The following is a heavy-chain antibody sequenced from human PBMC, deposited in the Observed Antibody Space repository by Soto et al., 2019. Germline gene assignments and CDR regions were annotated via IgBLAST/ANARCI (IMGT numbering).Heavy chain of an antibody. Sequence: PGGSLRLSCAASGFTVSSNYMSWVRQAPGKGLEWVSVIYSGGSTYYADSVKGRFTISRDNSKNTLYLQMNSLRAEDTAVYYCARDRDGYNYAQFDYWGQGTLVTVSS. V-gene: IGHV3-53*01. CDR2: IYSGGST. J-gene: IGHJ4*02. CDR1: GFTVSSNY. D-gene: IGHD5-12*01. CDR3: ARDRDGYNYAQFDY.